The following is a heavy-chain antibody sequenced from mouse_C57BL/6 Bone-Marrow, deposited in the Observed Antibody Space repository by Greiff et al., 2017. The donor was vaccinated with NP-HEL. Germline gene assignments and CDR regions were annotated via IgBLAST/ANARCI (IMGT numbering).Heavy chain of an antibody. CDR3: VRQLRLPYYAMDY. V-gene: IGHV10-1*01. J-gene: IGHJ4*01. Sequence: DGSLKLSCAASGFSFNTYAMNWVRQAPGKGLEWVARIRSKSNNYATYYADSVKDRFTISRDDSESMLYLQMNNLKTEDTAMYYCVRQLRLPYYAMDYWGQGTSVTVSS. CDR2: IRSKSNNYAT. D-gene: IGHD3-2*02. CDR1: GFSFNTYA.